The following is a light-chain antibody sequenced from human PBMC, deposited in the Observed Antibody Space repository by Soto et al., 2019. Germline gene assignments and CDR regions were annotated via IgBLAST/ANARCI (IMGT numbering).Light chain of an antibody. J-gene: IGKJ1*01. V-gene: IGKV1-39*01. CDR3: QQSYNTPRT. CDR1: QTIANY. CDR2: AAS. Sequence: DIQMTQAPSSLPASVGDRVTITCRASQTIANYLNWYQQRPGKAPNLLISAASTLQSGVPSRFSGSGSGTDFTLTITSLQPEDFAIYYCQQSYNTPRTFGQGTKVDIK.